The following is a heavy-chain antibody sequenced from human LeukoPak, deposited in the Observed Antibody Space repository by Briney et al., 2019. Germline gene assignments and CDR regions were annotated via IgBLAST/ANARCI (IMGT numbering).Heavy chain of an antibody. Sequence: GGSLRLSCAASGFTFSSCAMSWVRQAPGKGLEWVSVISGSGGTTYYADSVKGRFTISRDNSKNTLDLQMNSLRVEDMAVYYCAKKFGSSNWYVGFDYWGQGTLVTVSS. J-gene: IGHJ4*02. CDR3: AKKFGSSNWYVGFDY. CDR1: GFTFSSCA. D-gene: IGHD6-19*01. V-gene: IGHV3-23*01. CDR2: ISGSGGTT.